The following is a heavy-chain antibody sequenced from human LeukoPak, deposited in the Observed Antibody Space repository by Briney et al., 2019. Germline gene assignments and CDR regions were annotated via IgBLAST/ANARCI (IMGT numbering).Heavy chain of an antibody. V-gene: IGHV3-9*01. CDR3: AKGTQLGPPFDY. Sequence: PGGSLRLSCAASGFTFDDYAMHWVRKAPGKGLEWVSGISWNSGSIGYADSVKGRFTISRDNAKNSLYLQMNSLRAEDTALYYCAKGTQLGPPFDYWGQGTLVTVSS. J-gene: IGHJ4*02. D-gene: IGHD6-13*01. CDR1: GFTFDDYA. CDR2: ISWNSGSI.